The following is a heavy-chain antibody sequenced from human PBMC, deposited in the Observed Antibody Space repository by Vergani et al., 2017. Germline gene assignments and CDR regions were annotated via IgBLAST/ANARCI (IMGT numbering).Heavy chain of an antibody. CDR1: GFSFNTYG. CDR3: AKDGRENSDYGYFDY. Sequence: VQLVESGGGLVKRGGSLRLYCATSGFSFNTYGAHWVRQAPGKGLEWVAFIGYDGRIKYNVDSVKGRFTISRDTSKKILSLQMRSLRADDTAVYYCAKDGRENSDYGYFDYWGQGTLVTVSS. CDR2: IGYDGRIK. D-gene: IGHD4-17*01. J-gene: IGHJ4*02. V-gene: IGHV3-30*02.